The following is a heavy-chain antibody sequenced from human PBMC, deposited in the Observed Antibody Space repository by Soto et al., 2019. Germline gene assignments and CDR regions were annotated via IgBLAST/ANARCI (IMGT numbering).Heavy chain of an antibody. D-gene: IGHD4-17*01. V-gene: IGHV2-5*02. CDR3: AKRRSYGDFHH. J-gene: IGHJ1*01. CDR1: GFSLSTTGVG. CDR2: FYWDDDK. Sequence: QITLKESGPTLVKPTQTVTLTCTFSGFSLSTTGVGVGWIRQPPGKALEWLALFYWDDDKHYSPSLKSRLTITKDTSKNQVVLTKTNMDPVDTATYYCAKRRSYGDFHHWGQGTLVTVSS.